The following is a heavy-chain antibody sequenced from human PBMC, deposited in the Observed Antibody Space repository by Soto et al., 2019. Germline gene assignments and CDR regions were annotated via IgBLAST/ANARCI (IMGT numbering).Heavy chain of an antibody. CDR3: ARVPSP. J-gene: IGHJ5*02. CDR2: IYYSGST. V-gene: IGHV4-59*12. CDR1: GGSISSYC. Sequence: PSETLSLTCTVSGGSISSYCWSWIRQPPGKGLEWIGYIYYSGSTNYNPSLKSRVTISVDTSKNQFSLKLSSVTAADTAVYYCARVPSPWGQGTLVTVSS.